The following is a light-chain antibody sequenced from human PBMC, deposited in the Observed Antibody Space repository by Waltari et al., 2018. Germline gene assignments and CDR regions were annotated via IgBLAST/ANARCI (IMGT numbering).Light chain of an antibody. J-gene: IGLJ3*02. CDR1: GSNIGAGSD. CDR2: GST. CDR3: QSYDTSLSVV. V-gene: IGLV1-40*01. Sequence: QSVLTQAPSMSGAPGQRVTISCTGRGSNIGAGSDFHWYQQLPRAAPKLLIYGSTSRPLGVPDRFFGSTSGTSASLVIIGLQPEDEAVYYCQSYDTSLSVVFGGGTKLTVL.